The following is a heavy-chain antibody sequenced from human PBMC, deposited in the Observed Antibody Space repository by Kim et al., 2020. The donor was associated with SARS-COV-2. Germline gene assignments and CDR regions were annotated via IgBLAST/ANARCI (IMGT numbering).Heavy chain of an antibody. CDR1: GFTFSDYY. CDR2: VSSSSSYT. CDR3: ARAGFGVVIIHFDS. D-gene: IGHD3-3*01. Sequence: GGSLRLSCAASGFTFSDYYMSWIRQAPGRGLVWVSWVSSSSSYTNSADSVKGRFTISRDNAKNSLFLQMNSLRAEDTAVYYCARAGFGVVIIHFDSWGQGTLVTVSS. J-gene: IGHJ4*02. V-gene: IGHV3-11*05.